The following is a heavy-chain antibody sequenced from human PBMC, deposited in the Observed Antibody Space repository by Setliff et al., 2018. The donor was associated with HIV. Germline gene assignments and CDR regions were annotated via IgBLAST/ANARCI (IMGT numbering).Heavy chain of an antibody. D-gene: IGHD4-4*01. CDR2: IHSSGIT. CDR1: GGSISSTIYH. J-gene: IGHJ6*02. V-gene: IGHV4-39*01. Sequence: SETLSLTCTVSGGSISSTIYHWVWIRQPPGKGLEWIGNIHSSGITYYKPSLKSRLTISLDTSKNQFSPKLSSVTAADTAVYYCATHASTVQDAMDVWGQGTTVTVSS. CDR3: ATHASTVQDAMDV.